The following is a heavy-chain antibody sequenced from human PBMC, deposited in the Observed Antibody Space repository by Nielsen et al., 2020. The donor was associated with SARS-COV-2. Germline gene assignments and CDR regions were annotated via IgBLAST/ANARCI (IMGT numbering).Heavy chain of an antibody. D-gene: IGHD5-12*01. V-gene: IGHV4-31*03. J-gene: IGHJ6*02. CDR2: IYFSGRT. Sequence: SETLSLTCTVSGGSLSSGGYYWSWTRHHPGKGLEWIGYIYFSGRTCYNPSLKSRVTISVDTSKNQFSLSLRSVTAADTAVYYCARESSGYDHYNYGMDVWGQGTTVTVSS. CDR1: GGSLSSGGYY. CDR3: ARESSGYDHYNYGMDV.